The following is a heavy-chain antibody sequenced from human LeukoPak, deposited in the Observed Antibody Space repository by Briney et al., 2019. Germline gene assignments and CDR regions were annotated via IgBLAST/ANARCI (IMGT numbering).Heavy chain of an antibody. D-gene: IGHD3-3*01. CDR3: ARSGYLEYYNWFDP. V-gene: IGHV3-33*08. Sequence: GGSLRLSCAASGFTVSSNYMSWVRQAPGKGLEWVAVIWYDGSNKYYADSVKGRFTISRDNSKNTLYLQMNSLRAEDTAVYYCARSGYLEYYNWFDPWGQGTLVTVSS. CDR2: IWYDGSNK. J-gene: IGHJ5*02. CDR1: GFTVSSNY.